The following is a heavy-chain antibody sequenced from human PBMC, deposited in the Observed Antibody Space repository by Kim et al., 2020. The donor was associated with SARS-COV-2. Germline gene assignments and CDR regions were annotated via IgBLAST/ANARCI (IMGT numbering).Heavy chain of an antibody. J-gene: IGHJ4*02. V-gene: IGHV1-24*01. CDR3: ATPGRSGSLLGRY. CDR2: FDPEDGET. Sequence: ASVKVSCKVSGYTLTELSMHWVRQAPGKGREWMGGFDPEDGETIYAQKFQGRVTMTEDTSTDTAYMELSSLRSEDTAVYYCATPGRSGSLLGRYWGQGTLVTVSS. CDR1: GYTLTELS. D-gene: IGHD1-26*01.